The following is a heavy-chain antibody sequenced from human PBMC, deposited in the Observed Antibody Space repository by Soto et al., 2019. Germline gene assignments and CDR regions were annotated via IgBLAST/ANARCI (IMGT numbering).Heavy chain of an antibody. V-gene: IGHV3-23*01. D-gene: IGHD2-21*01. J-gene: IGHJ5*02. CDR2: ISGSGGST. CDR3: AKEGRWWCCKGWFDP. CDR1: EFTFRGYA. Sequence: PGGSLRLPCAASEFTFRGYAMSGVRQAPGKGLEWVSAISGSGGSTYYADSVKGRFTISRDNSKNTLYLQMNSLRAEDTAVYYCAKEGRWWCCKGWFDPWGQGTLVTVSS.